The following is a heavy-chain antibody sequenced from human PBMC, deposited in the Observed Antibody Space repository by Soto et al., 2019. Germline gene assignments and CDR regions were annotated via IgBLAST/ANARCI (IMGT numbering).Heavy chain of an antibody. CDR2: INHSGST. Sequence: SETLSLTCAVYGGSFSGYYWSWIRQPPGKGLEWIGEINHSGSTNYNPSLKSRVTISVDTSKNQFSLKLSSVTAADTAVYYCALVGNYYGSGSYWPNFDYWGQGTLVTAPQ. J-gene: IGHJ4*02. CDR3: ALVGNYYGSGSYWPNFDY. CDR1: GGSFSGYY. V-gene: IGHV4-34*01. D-gene: IGHD3-10*01.